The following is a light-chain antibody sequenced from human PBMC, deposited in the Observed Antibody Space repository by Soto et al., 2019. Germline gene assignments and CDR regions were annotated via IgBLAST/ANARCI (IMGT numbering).Light chain of an antibody. CDR1: SSDIGGYNY. CDR2: EVT. Sequence: QSALTQPASVSGSPGQSITISCTGTSSDIGGYNYVSWCQQHPDKAPKLIIYEVTNRPSGVSNRFSGSKSGNTASLTISGLQTEDEADYYCSSSTSSNTVVFGGGTKVTVL. J-gene: IGLJ2*01. V-gene: IGLV2-14*01. CDR3: SSSTSSNTVV.